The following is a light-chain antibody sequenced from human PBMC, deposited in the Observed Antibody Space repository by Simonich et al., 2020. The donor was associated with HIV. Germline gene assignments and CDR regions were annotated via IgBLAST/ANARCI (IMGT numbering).Light chain of an antibody. V-gene: IGKV3-15*01. CDR3: QQSFSSPWT. Sequence: EIVMTQSPATLSVSPGERATLSCRASQSVSSNLAWYQQKPGQAPRLLISGASTRATGIPSRFSGSGSGTDFTLTISSLQPEDFATYYCQQSFSSPWTFGQGTKVAIK. CDR1: QSVSSN. J-gene: IGKJ1*01. CDR2: GAS.